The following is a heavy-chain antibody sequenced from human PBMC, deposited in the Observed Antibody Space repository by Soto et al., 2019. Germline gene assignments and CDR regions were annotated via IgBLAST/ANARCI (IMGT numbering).Heavy chain of an antibody. CDR1: GFTFSSYA. CDR3: AKDAVGGGYIVVVVAATVSFDY. Sequence: GGSLRLSCAASGFTFSSYAMSWVRQAPGKGLEWVSAISGSGGSTYYADSVKGRFTISRDNSKNTLDLQMNSLRAEDTAVYYCAKDAVGGGYIVVVVAATVSFDYWGQGTLVTVSS. CDR2: ISGSGGST. D-gene: IGHD2-15*01. V-gene: IGHV3-23*01. J-gene: IGHJ4*02.